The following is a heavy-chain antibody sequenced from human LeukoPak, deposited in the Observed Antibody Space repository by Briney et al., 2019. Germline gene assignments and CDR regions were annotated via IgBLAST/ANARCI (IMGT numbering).Heavy chain of an antibody. CDR3: ARGPYYDFLSGYHDGFDY. CDR1: GYTFTSYY. D-gene: IGHD3-3*01. J-gene: IGHJ4*02. CDR2: INPSGGST. V-gene: IGHV1-46*01. Sequence: ASVKVSCKASGYTFTSYYMHWVRQAPGQGLEWMGIINPSGGSTSYAQKFQGRVTMTRDTSTSTVYMELSSLRSEDTAVYYCARGPYYDFLSGYHDGFDYWGQGTLVTVSS.